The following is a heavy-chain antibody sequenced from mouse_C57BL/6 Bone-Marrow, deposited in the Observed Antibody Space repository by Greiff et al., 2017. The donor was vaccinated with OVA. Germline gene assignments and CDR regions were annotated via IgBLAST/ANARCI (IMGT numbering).Heavy chain of an antibody. CDR2: INYDGSST. D-gene: IGHD4-1*01. CDR3: ARDLGGCFDY. CDR1: GFTFSDYY. J-gene: IGHJ2*01. V-gene: IGHV5-16*01. Sequence: EVMLVESEGGLVQPGSSMKLSCTASGFTFSDYYMAWVRQVPEKGLEWVSNINYDGSSTYYLDSLKSRFIISRDNAKNILYLEMSSLKSEDTATYYCARDLGGCFDYWGQGTTLTVSS.